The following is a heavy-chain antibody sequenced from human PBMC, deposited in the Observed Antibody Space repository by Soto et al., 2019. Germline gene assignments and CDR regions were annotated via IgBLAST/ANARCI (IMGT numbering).Heavy chain of an antibody. V-gene: IGHV1-3*01. D-gene: IGHD2-21*02. Sequence: GASVKVSCKASGYTFTNYAIHWVCQAPGQRLEWMGWINVGNGDTKYSQKFQGRVTITSDTSASTAYMELSSLTSEDTAVYFCVRSLLSDSWFDPWGQGTLVTVSS. CDR3: VRSLLSDSWFDP. CDR1: GYTFTNYA. J-gene: IGHJ5*02. CDR2: INVGNGDT.